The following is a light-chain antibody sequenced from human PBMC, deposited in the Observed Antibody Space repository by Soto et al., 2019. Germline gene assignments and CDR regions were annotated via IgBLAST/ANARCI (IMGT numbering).Light chain of an antibody. CDR3: QQYDSSPRHT. CDR2: GTS. J-gene: IGKJ4*01. Sequence: EIVLTQSPGTLSLSPGERATLSCRSSQSVSSTYLAWYQQKPGQAPRLLIYGTSSRATGIPDRFSGSGSGTDFTLTISRLEPEDFAVYYGQQYDSSPRHTFGGGTKVEIK. CDR1: QSVSSTY. V-gene: IGKV3-20*01.